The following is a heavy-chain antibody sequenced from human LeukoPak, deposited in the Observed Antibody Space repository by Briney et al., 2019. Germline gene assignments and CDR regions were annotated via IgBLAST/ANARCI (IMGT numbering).Heavy chain of an antibody. V-gene: IGHV1-18*04. Sequence: ASVKVSCKASGYTFTSYGISWVRPAPAQGLEWMGLISAYNGNTNYAQKLQGRVTMTTDTSTSTAYMELRSLRSDDTAVYYCARDKHGSGSYYKSPRWFDPWGQGTLVTVSS. CDR1: GYTFTSYG. D-gene: IGHD3-10*01. J-gene: IGHJ5*02. CDR3: ARDKHGSGSYYKSPRWFDP. CDR2: ISAYNGNT.